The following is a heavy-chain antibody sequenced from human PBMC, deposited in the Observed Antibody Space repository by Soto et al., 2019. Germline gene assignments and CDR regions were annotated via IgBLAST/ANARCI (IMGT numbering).Heavy chain of an antibody. CDR1: GATFSSYA. CDR2: IIPIFGTA. J-gene: IGHJ6*02. V-gene: IGHV1-69*13. Sequence: SSVKVSCKASGATFSSYAITWVRQAPGQGLEWMGGIIPIFGTANYAQKFKGRVTITSDESTSTAYMELSSLRSEDTAVYYCARFRRFLDLVPTYDYYYYGMDVWGQGTAVTVSS. CDR3: ARFRRFLDLVPTYDYYYYGMDV. D-gene: IGHD3-3*01.